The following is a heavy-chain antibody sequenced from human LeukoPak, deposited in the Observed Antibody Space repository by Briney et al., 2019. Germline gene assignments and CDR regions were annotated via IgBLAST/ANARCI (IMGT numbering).Heavy chain of an antibody. V-gene: IGHV5-51*01. CDR3: ARRGSGWYVDY. CDR1: GYTFTSYW. CDR2: IYPGESDT. D-gene: IGHD6-19*01. Sequence: GESLKISCKASGYTFTSYWIGWVRQLPGKGLEWMGIIYPGESDTRYSPSFQGQVSISVDKSISTAYLQWTSLKASDTAMYYWARRGSGWYVDYWGQGTLVTVSS. J-gene: IGHJ4*02.